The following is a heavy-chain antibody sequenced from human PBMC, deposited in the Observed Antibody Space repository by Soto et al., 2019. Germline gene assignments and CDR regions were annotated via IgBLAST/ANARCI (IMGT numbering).Heavy chain of an antibody. J-gene: IGHJ6*02. D-gene: IGHD3-16*01. Sequence: SETLSLTCTVSGGSISSGDYYWSWIRQPPGKGLEWIGYIFSSGTTYYNPSLKSRLTMSLDASQNQFSLKLNSLTDADTAVYFCARVPSPFDYYYAMDVWGQGATVTVSS. CDR1: GGSISSGDYY. CDR3: ARVPSPFDYYYAMDV. V-gene: IGHV4-30-4*01. CDR2: IFSSGTT.